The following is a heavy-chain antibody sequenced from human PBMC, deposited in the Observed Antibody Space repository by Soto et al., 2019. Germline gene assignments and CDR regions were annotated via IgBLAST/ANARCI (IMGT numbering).Heavy chain of an antibody. V-gene: IGHV4-59*01. D-gene: IGHD3-22*01. CDR2: IYYSGST. CDR1: GGSIRSYY. CDR3: ARDLGYDTSGYYAY. J-gene: IGHJ4*02. Sequence: SEILSLTCTVSGGSIRSYYWTWIRRPPGKGLEWIGYIYYSGSTNYNPSLESRVTMSVDTSKNQFSLKLSSVTAADTAVYYCARDLGYDTSGYYAYWGQGTLVTVSS.